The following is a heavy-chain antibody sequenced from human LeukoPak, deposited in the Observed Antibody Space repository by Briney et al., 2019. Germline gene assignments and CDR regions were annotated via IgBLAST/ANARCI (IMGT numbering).Heavy chain of an antibody. CDR3: ARDPIVVVVAATPNFDY. CDR2: INPNSGGT. CDR1: GYAFTAYY. J-gene: IGHJ4*02. D-gene: IGHD2-15*01. V-gene: IGHV1-2*02. Sequence: ASVKVSCKASGYAFTAYYMHCVRRAPGQGLEWMGWINPNSGGTNYAQKFQGRVTMTRDTSISTAYMELSRLRFDDTAVYYCARDPIVVVVAATPNFDYWGQGTLVTVSS.